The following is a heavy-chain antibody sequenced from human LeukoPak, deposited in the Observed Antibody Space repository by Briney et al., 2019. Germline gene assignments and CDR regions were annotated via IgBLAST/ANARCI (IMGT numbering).Heavy chain of an antibody. CDR2: MNPNSGNT. CDR1: GYTFTNYD. J-gene: IGHJ4*02. CDR3: ARVDEDGFDY. V-gene: IGHV1-8*03. Sequence: GASVKVSCKASGYTFTNYDINWVRQATGQGPEWMGWMNPNSGNTGYAQKFQGRVTISRNTSISTAYMELTSLRSDDTAVYYCARVDEDGFDYWGQGTLVTVSS.